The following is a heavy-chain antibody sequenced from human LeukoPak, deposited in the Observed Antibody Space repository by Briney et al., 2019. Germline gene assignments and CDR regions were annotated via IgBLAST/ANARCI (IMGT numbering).Heavy chain of an antibody. CDR2: ISSSSSYI. V-gene: IGHV3-21*01. CDR3: AYTSGYDFSSYYYYYMDV. J-gene: IGHJ6*03. CDR1: GFTFSSDS. Sequence: GGSLRLSCAASGFTFSSDSMNWVRQAPGKGLEWVSSISSSSSYIYYADSVKGRFTISRDNAKNSLYLQMNSLSAEDTAVYYCAYTSGYDFSSYYYYYMDVWGKGTTVTVSS. D-gene: IGHD5-12*01.